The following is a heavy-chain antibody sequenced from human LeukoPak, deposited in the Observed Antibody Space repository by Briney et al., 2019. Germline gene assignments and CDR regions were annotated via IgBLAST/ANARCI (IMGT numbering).Heavy chain of an antibody. Sequence: SQTLSLTCTVSGGSISSSSYYWGWIRQPPGKGLEWIGSIYYSGSTYYNPSLKSRVTISVDTSKNQFSLKLSSVTAADTAVYYCARDHIVATMGFDYWGQGTLVTVSS. J-gene: IGHJ4*02. CDR3: ARDHIVATMGFDY. D-gene: IGHD5-12*01. V-gene: IGHV4-39*07. CDR1: GGSISSSSYY. CDR2: IYYSGST.